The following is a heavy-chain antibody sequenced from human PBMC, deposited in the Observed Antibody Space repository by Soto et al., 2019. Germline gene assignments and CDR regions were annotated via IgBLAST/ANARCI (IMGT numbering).Heavy chain of an antibody. CDR2: ISYDGTNK. CDR3: ARGYCSSTSCFYGMDV. V-gene: IGHV3-30-3*01. CDR1: GFTFSSNA. J-gene: IGHJ6*02. Sequence: PGGSLRLSCAASGFTFSSNAMHWVRQAPGKGLEWVAFISYDGTNKYYADSVKGRFTISRDNSKNTLYLQMNSLRAEDTAVYYCARGYCSSTSCFYGMDVWCQRTTVTVSS. D-gene: IGHD2-2*01.